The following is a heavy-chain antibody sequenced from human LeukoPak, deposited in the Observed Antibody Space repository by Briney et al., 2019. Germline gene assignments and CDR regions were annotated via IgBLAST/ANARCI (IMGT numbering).Heavy chain of an antibody. J-gene: IGHJ3*02. CDR1: GFTFNTFS. CDR3: AKGYSGYDYWAFDI. V-gene: IGHV3-23*01. CDR2: ISESSSQT. D-gene: IGHD5-12*01. Sequence: GGSLRLSCTASGFTFNTFSMTWVRQAPGKGLEWVAAISESSSQTYYAGSVQGRFTISRDNSKNTLYLQMISLRAEDTALYYCAKGYSGYDYWAFDIWGQGTMVTVSS.